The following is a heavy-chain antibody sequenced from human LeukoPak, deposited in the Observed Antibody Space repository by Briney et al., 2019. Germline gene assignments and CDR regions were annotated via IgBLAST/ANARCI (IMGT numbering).Heavy chain of an antibody. CDR1: GFIFSSYA. V-gene: IGHV3-23*01. J-gene: IGHJ6*02. CDR2: ISGGGDNT. CDR3: ATPRSSYYYYGMDV. Sequence: PGGSLRLSCAASGFIFSSYAMSWVRQAPGKSLEWVSAISGGGDNTYYAASVKGRFTTTRDNSKNTLYLQMNSLRAEDTALYYCATPRSSYYYYGMDVWGQGTTVIVSS.